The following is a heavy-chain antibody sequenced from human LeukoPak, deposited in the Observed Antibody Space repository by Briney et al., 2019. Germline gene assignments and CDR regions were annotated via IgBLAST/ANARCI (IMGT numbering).Heavy chain of an antibody. D-gene: IGHD3-10*01. CDR1: GFTFSSYW. J-gene: IGHJ4*02. CDR2: IREDGNEK. CDR3: ARDLAGHYYGSGSSFDY. V-gene: IGHV3-7*01. Sequence: GGSLRLSCAASGFTFSSYWMSWVRQAPGKGLEWVANIREDGNEKYYADSVKGQFTISRDNAKNSLFLQMDGLRAEDTAVYYCARDLAGHYYGSGSSFDYWGQGTLVTVSS.